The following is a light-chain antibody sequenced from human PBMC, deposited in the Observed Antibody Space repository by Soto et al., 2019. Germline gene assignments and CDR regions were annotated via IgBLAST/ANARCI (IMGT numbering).Light chain of an antibody. CDR1: SSDVGGYNY. V-gene: IGLV2-11*01. Sequence: QSALTQPRSVSGSPGQSVTISCTGTSSDVGGYNYVSWYQQHPGKAPKVMIYDVTKRPSGVPDRFSGSKSGNTASLTISGLRAEDEADYHCSSYADTYTLLFGGGTKLTVL. J-gene: IGLJ2*01. CDR3: SSYADTYTLL. CDR2: DVT.